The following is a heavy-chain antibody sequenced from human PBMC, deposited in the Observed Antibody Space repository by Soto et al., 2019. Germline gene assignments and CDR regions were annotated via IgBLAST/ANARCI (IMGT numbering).Heavy chain of an antibody. CDR2: INHSGST. D-gene: IGHD1-7*01. J-gene: IGHJ5*02. CDR3: ARGFGGITGTTNWLDP. Sequence: SETLSLTCAVYGGSFSGYYWSWIRQPPGKGLEWIGEINHSGSTNYNPSLKSRVTISVDTSKNQFSLKLSSVTAADTAVYYCARGFGGITGTTNWLDPWGQGTLVTVSS. V-gene: IGHV4-34*01. CDR1: GGSFSGYY.